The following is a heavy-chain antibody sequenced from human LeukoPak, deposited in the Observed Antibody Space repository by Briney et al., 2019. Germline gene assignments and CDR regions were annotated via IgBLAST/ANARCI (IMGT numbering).Heavy chain of an antibody. CDR3: ARVDDFNALEY. J-gene: IGHJ4*02. CDR2: IYSDGRH. CDR1: GASISYYS. Sequence: SETLSLTCTVSGASISYYSWSWIRQLAGKGLEWIGRIYSDGRHDYNPSLKSRLTISVDTSQNQFSLRLNSVTAVDTAVYYCARVDDFNALEYWGQGVLVTVSS. D-gene: IGHD2-2*01. V-gene: IGHV4-4*07.